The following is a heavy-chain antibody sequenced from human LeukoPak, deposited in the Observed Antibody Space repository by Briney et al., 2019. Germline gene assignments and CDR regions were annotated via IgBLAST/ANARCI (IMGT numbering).Heavy chain of an antibody. J-gene: IGHJ6*02. Sequence: GGSLRLSCAASGFTFSSYGMHWVRQAPGKGLEWVAVIWYDGSNKYYADSVKGRFTISRDNSKNTLYLQMSSLRAEDTAVYYCASTYPYYYYGMDVWGQGTTVTVSS. CDR2: IWYDGSNK. D-gene: IGHD2-2*01. V-gene: IGHV3-33*01. CDR3: ASTYPYYYYGMDV. CDR1: GFTFSSYG.